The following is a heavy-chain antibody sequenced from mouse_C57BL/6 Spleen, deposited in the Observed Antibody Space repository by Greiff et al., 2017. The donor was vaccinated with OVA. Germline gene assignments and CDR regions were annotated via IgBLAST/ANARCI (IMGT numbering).Heavy chain of an antibody. J-gene: IGHJ4*01. CDR1: GFPFSDSY. CDR2: ITYDGSSP. Sequence: VQLVESVGGLVQPGSSMQLSCTASGFPFSDSYLACVPQVPDTGLAWVANITYDGSSPYYLDSLKSRFIISRDNAKNILYLQMSSLKSEDTATYYCARGSDGYYGAMDYWGQGTSVTVSS. D-gene: IGHD2-3*01. CDR3: ARGSDGYYGAMDY. V-gene: IGHV5-16*01.